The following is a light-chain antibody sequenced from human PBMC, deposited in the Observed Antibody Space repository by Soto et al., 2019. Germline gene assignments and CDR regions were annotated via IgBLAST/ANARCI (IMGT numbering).Light chain of an antibody. V-gene: IGLV2-23*02. Sequence: QSALTQPASVSGSPGQSSTISYTGTSSNVGSYNLVSWYQQHPGKAPKLMIYEVSKRPSGVSNRFSGSKSGNTASLTISGLQAEDEADYHCCSYAGSYTYVFGPGTKVTVL. CDR1: SSNVGSYNL. CDR3: CSYAGSYTYV. CDR2: EVS. J-gene: IGLJ1*01.